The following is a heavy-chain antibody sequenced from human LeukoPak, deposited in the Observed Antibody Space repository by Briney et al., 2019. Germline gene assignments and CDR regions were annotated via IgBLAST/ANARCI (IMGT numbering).Heavy chain of an antibody. CDR3: ARAGMSAAVLDY. CDR2: IYPRDSDT. V-gene: IGHV5-51*01. J-gene: IGHJ4*02. CDR1: GYDFTTIW. D-gene: IGHD6-13*01. Sequence: GESLKISCKGFGYDFTTIWIGWVRQMPGKGLEWMGIIYPRDSDTRYSPSFKGQVTISVDKSISTAYLQWSSPKASDTAMYYCARAGMSAAVLDYWGQGTLVTVSS.